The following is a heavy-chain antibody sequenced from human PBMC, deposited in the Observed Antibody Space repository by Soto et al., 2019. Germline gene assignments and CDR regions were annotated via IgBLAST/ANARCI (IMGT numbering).Heavy chain of an antibody. V-gene: IGHV4-39*01. Sequence: PSETLSLTCTVSGDSISSSSYYWGWIRQHPGKGLEWIGDIYYSRTTHYNPSLKSPVPISIDTTKNQFSLHRRSVTAADTAVYYCARLKGAFFITPSNWFDPWGQGTPVTVSS. J-gene: IGHJ5*02. CDR1: GDSISSSSYY. CDR2: IYYSRTT. D-gene: IGHD2-15*01. CDR3: ARLKGAFFITPSNWFDP.